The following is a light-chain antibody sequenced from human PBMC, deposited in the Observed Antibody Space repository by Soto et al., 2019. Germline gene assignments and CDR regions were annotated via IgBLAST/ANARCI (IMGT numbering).Light chain of an antibody. Sequence: QSALTQPASVSGSPGQSITISCTGTSSDVGGYNYVSWYQQLPGKAPKLMIYDVSDRPSGVSNRFSGSKSGNTASLTISGLQAEDEADYYCSSYTSSSLYVFVTGTRSPS. CDR1: SSDVGGYNY. J-gene: IGLJ1*01. V-gene: IGLV2-14*01. CDR2: DVS. CDR3: SSYTSSSLYV.